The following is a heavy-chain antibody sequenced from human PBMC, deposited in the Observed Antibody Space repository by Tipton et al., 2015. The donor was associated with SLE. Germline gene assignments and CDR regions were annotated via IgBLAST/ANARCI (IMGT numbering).Heavy chain of an antibody. D-gene: IGHD2-21*02. Sequence: SLRLSCAASGFTFSSCAMSWVRQAPGKGLEWVSVINDSGGSTYYADSVKGRFTISRDNSKNTLYLQMNSLRAEDTAVYYCAVTYDAFDIWGQGTMVTVSS. J-gene: IGHJ3*02. V-gene: IGHV3-23*01. CDR3: AVTYDAFDI. CDR2: INDSGGST. CDR1: GFTFSSCA.